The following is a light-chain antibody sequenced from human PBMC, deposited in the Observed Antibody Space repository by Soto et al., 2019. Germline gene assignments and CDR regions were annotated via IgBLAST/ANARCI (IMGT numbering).Light chain of an antibody. CDR1: QSVSSIY. V-gene: IGKV3-20*01. CDR2: GAS. CDR3: QQCENSPLFT. Sequence: EIVLTQSPGTLSLSPGERATLSCRASQSVSSIYFAWYQQKPGQPPRLLISGASRMATGIPGRFSGSGSGTDFTLTISRLEPEDFAVYYCQQCENSPLFTFGRGNKVDIK. J-gene: IGKJ3*01.